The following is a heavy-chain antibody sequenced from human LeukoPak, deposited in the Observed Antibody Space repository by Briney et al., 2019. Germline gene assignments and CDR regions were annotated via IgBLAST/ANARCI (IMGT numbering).Heavy chain of an antibody. CDR3: AKDDLVYYYDSSGTDY. Sequence: GASVKVSCKASGGTFSSYAISWVRQAPGQGLEWMGIINPSGGSTSYAQKFQGRVTMTRDMSTSTVYMELSSLRAEDTAVYYCAKDDLVYYYDSSGTDYWGQGTLVTVSS. D-gene: IGHD3-22*01. V-gene: IGHV1-46*01. CDR1: GGTFSSYA. CDR2: INPSGGST. J-gene: IGHJ4*02.